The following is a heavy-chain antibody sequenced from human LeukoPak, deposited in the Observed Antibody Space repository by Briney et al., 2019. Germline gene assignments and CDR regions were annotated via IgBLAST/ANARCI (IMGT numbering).Heavy chain of an antibody. CDR1: GYTFTAYY. CDR2: IDPNSGGT. J-gene: IGHJ4*02. D-gene: IGHD6-13*01. Sequence: ASVKVSCKASGYTFTAYYIHWVRQAPGQGLEWMGWIDPNSGGTKRAQKFLGRVTMTRDTSISTTYMELNSLISDDTAVYYCARVAPAAGPPVWGQGTLVTVSS. V-gene: IGHV1-2*02. CDR3: ARVAPAAGPPV.